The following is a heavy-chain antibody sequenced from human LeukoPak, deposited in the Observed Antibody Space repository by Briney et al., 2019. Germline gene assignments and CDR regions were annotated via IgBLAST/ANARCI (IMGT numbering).Heavy chain of an antibody. CDR1: GYTFTSYG. CDR3: ARDNYGAPDAFDI. D-gene: IGHD4/OR15-4a*01. V-gene: IGHV1-18*04. CDR2: ISAYNGNT. J-gene: IGHJ3*02. Sequence: ASVKVSCEASGYTFTSYGISWVRQAPGQGLEWMGWISAYNGNTNYAQKLQGRVTKTTDTSTSTAYMELRSLRSDDTAVYYCARDNYGAPDAFDIWGQGTMVTVSS.